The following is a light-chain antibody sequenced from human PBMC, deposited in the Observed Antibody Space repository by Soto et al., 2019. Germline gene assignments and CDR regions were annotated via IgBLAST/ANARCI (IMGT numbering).Light chain of an antibody. Sequence: EFVLTQSPGTLSLSPGERATLSCRTSQSVSSNQLAWYQQKPGQAPRLLIYGASSRTTGIPDRFSGSGSGTNFTLTISRLETEDFGVYYCQQYGGSPGTVGQGTKVEIK. CDR1: QSVSSNQ. CDR2: GAS. CDR3: QQYGGSPGT. J-gene: IGKJ1*01. V-gene: IGKV3-20*01.